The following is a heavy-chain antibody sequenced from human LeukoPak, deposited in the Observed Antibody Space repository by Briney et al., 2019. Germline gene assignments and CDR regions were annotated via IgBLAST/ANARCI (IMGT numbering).Heavy chain of an antibody. Sequence: PSETLSLTCSVSGGSINSYWWSWIRQPAGKGLEFIGRIYTTGMTIYNPSLKSRVTISVDTSKNQFSLKLSSVTAADTAVYYCARSRDGYNPWDYWGQGTLVTVSS. J-gene: IGHJ4*02. CDR1: GGSINSYW. CDR3: ARSRDGYNPWDY. CDR2: IYTTGMT. D-gene: IGHD5-24*01. V-gene: IGHV4-4*07.